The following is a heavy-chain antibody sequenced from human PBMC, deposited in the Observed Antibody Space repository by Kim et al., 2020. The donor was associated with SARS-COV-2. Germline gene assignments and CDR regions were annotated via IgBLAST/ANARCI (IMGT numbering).Heavy chain of an antibody. V-gene: IGHV1-46*01. CDR3: ARGPALTIFGVPTGY. D-gene: IGHD3-3*01. CDR1: GYTFTSYY. J-gene: IGHJ4*02. Sequence: ASVKVSCKASGYTFTSYYMHWVRQAPGQGLEWMGIINPSGGSTSYAQKFQGRVTMTRDTSTSTVYMELSSLRSEDTAVYYCARGPALTIFGVPTGYWGQGTLVTVSS. CDR2: INPSGGST.